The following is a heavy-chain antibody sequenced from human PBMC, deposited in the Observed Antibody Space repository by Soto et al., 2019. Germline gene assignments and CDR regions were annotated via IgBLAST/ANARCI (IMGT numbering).Heavy chain of an antibody. CDR1: GFTFRDYY. J-gene: IGHJ5*02. D-gene: IGHD4-17*01. CDR3: ARGGRDYHVWFDP. CDR2: ISSSSSYT. V-gene: IGHV3-11*05. Sequence: QVQLVESGGGLVKPGGSLRLSCAASGFTFRDYYMRWIRQAPEKGLEWVSYISSSSSYTNYADSVKGRFTISRDNAKNSLYLLMNSLRAEDTAVYYCARGGRDYHVWFDPWGQGTLVTVSS.